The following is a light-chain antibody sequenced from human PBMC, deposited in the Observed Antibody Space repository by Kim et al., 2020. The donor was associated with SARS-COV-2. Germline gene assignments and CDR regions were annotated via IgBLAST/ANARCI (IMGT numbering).Light chain of an antibody. Sequence: SASIGDRVTITCRASQSISTWLAWYQQKPGKAPNLLIYDASSLESGVPSRFSGSGSGTEFTLTISSLQPDDFAAYYCQQYNTYSYTFGQGTKLEI. CDR2: DAS. J-gene: IGKJ2*01. CDR1: QSISTW. CDR3: QQYNTYSYT. V-gene: IGKV1-5*01.